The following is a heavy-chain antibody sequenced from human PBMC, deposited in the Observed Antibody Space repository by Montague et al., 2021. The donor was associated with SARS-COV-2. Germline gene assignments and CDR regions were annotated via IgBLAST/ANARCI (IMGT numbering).Heavy chain of an antibody. Sequence: SETLSLTCSVSGYSITRVFWGWLRQPPGKGLEWIRHLHHSGSTNFNASLKSRLTMSPDTSKNQFSLQLSSVTAADTAVYYCARLYLGFNGKMYFFDAWGQGILVTVSS. CDR2: LHHSGST. CDR3: ARLYLGFNGKMYFFDA. D-gene: IGHD2-8*01. J-gene: IGHJ4*02. V-gene: IGHV4-59*01. CDR1: GYSITRVF.